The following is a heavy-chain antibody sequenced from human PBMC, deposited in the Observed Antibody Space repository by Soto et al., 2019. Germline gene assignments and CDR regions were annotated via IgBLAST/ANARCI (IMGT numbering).Heavy chain of an antibody. V-gene: IGHV1-69*13. CDR1: GGTFSSYC. CDR3: AGSLDTDSTETVAY. D-gene: IGHD1-1*01. CDR2: IIPIFGTA. J-gene: IGHJ4*02. Sequence: GASVKVSCKASGGTFSSYCMSWVRQAPGQGLEWMGGIIPIFGTANYAQKFQGRVTITADESTSTAYMQLSSLRSEDTAVYYCAGSLDTDSTETVAYWGQGTLVTVSS.